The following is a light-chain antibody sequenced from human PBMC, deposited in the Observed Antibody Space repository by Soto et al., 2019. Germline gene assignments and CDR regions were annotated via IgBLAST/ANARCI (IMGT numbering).Light chain of an antibody. CDR3: QQFNSYPWT. J-gene: IGKJ1*01. CDR2: AAS. Sequence: ILMTQSPSSLSAFVGDRVTITCRASQDIGNFLAWYQQKPGKVPKLLIYAASTLQSGVPSRFSGSGSGTEFTVTISSLQPEDFATYYCQQFNSYPWTFGQGTKVDIK. CDR1: QDIGNF. V-gene: IGKV1-27*01.